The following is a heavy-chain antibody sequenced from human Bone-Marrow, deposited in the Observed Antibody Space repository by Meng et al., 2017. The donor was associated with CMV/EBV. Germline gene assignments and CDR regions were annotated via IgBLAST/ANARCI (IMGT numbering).Heavy chain of an antibody. J-gene: IGHJ4*02. CDR3: ARVGHGQQLVIDY. D-gene: IGHD6-13*01. V-gene: IGHV4-59*01. CDR2: IYYSGST. CDR1: GGSISSYY. Sequence: GSRRLSCTVSGGSISSYYWSWIRQPPGKGLEWIGYIYYSGSTNYNPSLKSRVTISVDTSKIQFSLKLSSVTAADTAVYYCARVGHGQQLVIDYWGQGTLVTVSS.